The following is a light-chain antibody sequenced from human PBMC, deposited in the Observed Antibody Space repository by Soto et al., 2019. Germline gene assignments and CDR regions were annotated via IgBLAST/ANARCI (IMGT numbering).Light chain of an antibody. J-gene: IGKJ5*01. V-gene: IGKV1-12*01. CDR1: QGVSKC. CDR3: QQANSFPIT. CDR2: GAS. Sequence: DIQLTQSPSSLSASVGDRVTITCRASQGVSKCIAWYQQKPGKAPILLIHGASSLQSGVPSRFRGSGAGSEFTLSITSLQPSDIGTYYCQQANSFPITLCQGTRLHI.